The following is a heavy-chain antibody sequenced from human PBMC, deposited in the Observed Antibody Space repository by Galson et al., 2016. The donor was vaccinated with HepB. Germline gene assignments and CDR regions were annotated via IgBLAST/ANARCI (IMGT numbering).Heavy chain of an antibody. CDR2: ISGSGGRT. V-gene: IGHV3-23*01. CDR3: AKSGFVGELDK. J-gene: IGHJ4*02. D-gene: IGHD3-10*01. Sequence: SLRLSCAVSAGTFKNSAMNWVRQAPGKGLEWVAAISGSGGRTSYEASVRGRFTISRDNSKNTLFLRMNSVGVEYTAVYVCAKSGFVGELDKWGQGTGVVVSS. CDR1: AGTFKNSA.